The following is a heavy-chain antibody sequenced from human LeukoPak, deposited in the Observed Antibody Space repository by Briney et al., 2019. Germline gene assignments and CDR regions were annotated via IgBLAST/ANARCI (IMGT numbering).Heavy chain of an antibody. V-gene: IGHV4-59*05. Sequence: ESSETLSLTCTVPGGSISSYYWSWIRQPPGKGLEWIGSIYYSGSTYYNPSLKSRVTISVDTSKNQFSLKLSSVTAADTAVYYCARHRNYYDSSAFGYWGQGTLVTVSS. CDR2: IYYSGST. D-gene: IGHD3-22*01. J-gene: IGHJ4*02. CDR3: ARHRNYYDSSAFGY. CDR1: GGSISSYY.